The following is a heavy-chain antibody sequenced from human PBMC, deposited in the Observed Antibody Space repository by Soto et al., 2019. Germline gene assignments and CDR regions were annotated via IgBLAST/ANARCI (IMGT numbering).Heavy chain of an antibody. D-gene: IGHD5-12*01. J-gene: IGHJ6*02. CDR1: GGSISSCY. Sequence: SETLSLTCTVSGGSISSCYWSWIRQPPGKGLEWIGYIYYSGSTNYNPSLKSRVTISVDTSKNQFSLKLSSVTAADTAVYYCARASSGYDYYYYYGMDGWGQGTTVTVSS. CDR3: ARASSGYDYYYYYGMDG. V-gene: IGHV4-59*01. CDR2: IYYSGST.